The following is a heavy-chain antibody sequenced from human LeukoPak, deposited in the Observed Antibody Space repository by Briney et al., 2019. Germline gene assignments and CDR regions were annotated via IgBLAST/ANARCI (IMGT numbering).Heavy chain of an antibody. CDR1: GFTVSSNY. J-gene: IGHJ4*02. V-gene: IGHV3-66*01. CDR3: ARVVATTGGIDY. Sequence: GGSLRLSCAASGFTVSSNYMSWVRQAPGKGLEWVSVIYSGGSTYYADSVKGRFTISRDNSKNTPYLQMNSLRAEDTAVYYCARVVATTGGIDYWGQGTLVTVSS. D-gene: IGHD1-26*01. CDR2: IYSGGST.